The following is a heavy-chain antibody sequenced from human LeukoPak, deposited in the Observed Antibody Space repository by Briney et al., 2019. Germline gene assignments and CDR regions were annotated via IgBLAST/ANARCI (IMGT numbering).Heavy chain of an antibody. V-gene: IGHV4-38-2*01. D-gene: IGHD3-3*01. J-gene: IGHJ4*02. CDR1: GYSISSGYY. Sequence: PSETLSLTCAVSGYSISSGYYWGWIRQPLGKVLEWIGSIYNSGSTYYNPSLKSRVTISVDTSKNQFSLKLSSVTAADTAVYYCARSTSYYDFWSGYSSFDYWGQGTLVTVSS. CDR3: ARSTSYYDFWSGYSSFDY. CDR2: IYNSGST.